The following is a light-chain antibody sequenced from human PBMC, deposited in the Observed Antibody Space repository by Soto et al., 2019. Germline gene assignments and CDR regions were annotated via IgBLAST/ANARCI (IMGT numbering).Light chain of an antibody. V-gene: IGLV1-40*01. J-gene: IGLJ2*01. CDR1: SSNIGAGYD. Sequence: QSVLTQPPSVSGAPGQRVTISCTGSSSNIGAGYDVHWYQQLPGTAPKLLIYGNSNRPSGVPDRFSGSKSGTSASLAITGLQAEDEADYYCQSYDSILSGPVAFGGGTQLTVL. CDR2: GNS. CDR3: QSYDSILSGPVA.